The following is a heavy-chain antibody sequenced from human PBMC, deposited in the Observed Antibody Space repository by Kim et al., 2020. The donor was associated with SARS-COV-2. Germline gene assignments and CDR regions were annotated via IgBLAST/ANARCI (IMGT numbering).Heavy chain of an antibody. CDR1: GGSISGHHYY. J-gene: IGHJ5*01. Sequence: SETLSLTCTVYGGSISGHHYYWVWIRQRTGKGLDGILSLYYSANTYYNPSLKSPVTISVYTSRNHFSLKLSSVTAADTALYYCAEGASTRGDS. V-gene: IGHV4-39*02. D-gene: IGHD3-10*01. CDR3: AEGASTRGDS. CDR2: LYYSANT.